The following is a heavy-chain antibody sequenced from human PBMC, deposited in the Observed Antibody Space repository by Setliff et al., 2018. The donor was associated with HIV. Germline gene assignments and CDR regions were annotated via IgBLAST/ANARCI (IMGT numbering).Heavy chain of an antibody. V-gene: IGHV4-59*11. CDR1: GGSFSNHY. Sequence: PSETLSLTCTVSGGSFSNHYWSWLRQSPKNGLEWIGYVYYSGSTNYKPSFKSRVSISIDTSRNHFSLNLTSLTTADTAIYYCARSYYDFRNGLPRSFDVWGQGTMVTVSS. CDR3: ARSYYDFRNGLPRSFDV. J-gene: IGHJ3*01. D-gene: IGHD3-3*01. CDR2: VYYSGST.